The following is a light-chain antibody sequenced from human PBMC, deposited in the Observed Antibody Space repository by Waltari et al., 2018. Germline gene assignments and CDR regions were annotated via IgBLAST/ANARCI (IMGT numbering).Light chain of an antibody. V-gene: IGKV3-15*01. J-gene: IGKJ1*01. CDR1: QSVSSN. CDR3: QQYNNWPSWT. CDR2: GAS. Sequence: QSPATLSVSPGERATLSCRASQSVSSNLAWYQQKPGQAPRLLIYGASTRATGIPARFSGSGSGTEFTLTISSLQSEDFAVYYCQQYNNWPSWTFGQGTKVEIK.